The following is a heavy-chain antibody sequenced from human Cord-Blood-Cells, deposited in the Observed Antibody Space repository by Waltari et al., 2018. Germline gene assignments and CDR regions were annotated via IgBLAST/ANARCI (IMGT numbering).Heavy chain of an antibody. Sequence: QVQLVQSGAEVKKPGSSVMVSCKASGGTLSSDSISWVRQAPGQGLEWMGVIIPIFGTGNYAQKFQGRVTITADESTSTAYMELSSLRSEDTAVYYCARPRPTYGSGSYYNFDYWGQGTLVTVSS. D-gene: IGHD3-10*01. CDR2: IIPIFGTG. CDR3: ARPRPTYGSGSYYNFDY. V-gene: IGHV1-69*01. CDR1: GGTLSSDS. J-gene: IGHJ4*02.